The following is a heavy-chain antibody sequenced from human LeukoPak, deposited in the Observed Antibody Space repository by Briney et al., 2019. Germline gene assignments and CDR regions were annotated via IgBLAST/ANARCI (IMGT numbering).Heavy chain of an antibody. CDR3: ARDRRPNVGDILTGYYYY. CDR1: GYTFTGYY. CDR2: INPNSGGT. D-gene: IGHD3-9*01. Sequence: ASVKVSCKASGYTFTGYYMHWVRQAPGQGLEWMGWINPNSGGTNYAQKFQGRVTMTRDTSISTAYMELSRLRSDDTAVYYCARDRRPNVGDILTGYYYYWGQGTLVTVSS. V-gene: IGHV1-2*02. J-gene: IGHJ4*02.